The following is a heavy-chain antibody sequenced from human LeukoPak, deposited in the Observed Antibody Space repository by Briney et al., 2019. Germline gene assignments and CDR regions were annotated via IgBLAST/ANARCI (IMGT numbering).Heavy chain of an antibody. CDR2: IYTSGST. CDR3: AREGGRAGGDV. D-gene: IGHD1-26*01. Sequence: PSETLSLTCTVSGDSISSFHWSWIRQPAGKGLEWIGRIYTSGSTNYNPSLKSRVTMSVDTSKNQFSLRLSSLTAADTAVYYCAREGGRAGGDVWGKGTTVTVSS. CDR1: GDSISSFH. V-gene: IGHV4-4*07. J-gene: IGHJ6*04.